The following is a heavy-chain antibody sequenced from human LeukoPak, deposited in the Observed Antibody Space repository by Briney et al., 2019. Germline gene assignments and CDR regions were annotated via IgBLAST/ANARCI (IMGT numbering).Heavy chain of an antibody. J-gene: IGHJ4*02. D-gene: IGHD3-22*01. Sequence: ASVKVSCKASGGTFSSYAISWVRQALGQGLEWMGGIIPIFGTANYAQKFQGRVTITTDESTSTAYMELSSLRSEDTAVYYCARDQDYYDSSGYYGGFDFWGQGTLVIVSS. CDR1: GGTFSSYA. CDR3: ARDQDYYDSSGYYGGFDF. V-gene: IGHV1-69*05. CDR2: IIPIFGTA.